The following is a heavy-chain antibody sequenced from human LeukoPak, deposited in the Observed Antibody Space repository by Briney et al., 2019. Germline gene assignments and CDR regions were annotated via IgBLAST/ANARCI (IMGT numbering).Heavy chain of an antibody. J-gene: IGHJ4*02. Sequence: PGGSLRLSCAASGFTVSSNYMSWVRQAGGKGLEWVSAISGSGGSTYYADSVKGRFTISRDNSKNTLYLQMSSLRAEDTAVYYCAKPKDNSLYCFDYWGQGTLVTVSS. V-gene: IGHV3-23*01. D-gene: IGHD1-20*01. CDR2: ISGSGGST. CDR1: GFTVSSNY. CDR3: AKPKDNSLYCFDY.